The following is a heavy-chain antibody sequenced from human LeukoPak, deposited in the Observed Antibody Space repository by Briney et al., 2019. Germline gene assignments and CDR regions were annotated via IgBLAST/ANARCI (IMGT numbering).Heavy chain of an antibody. V-gene: IGHV4-34*01. CDR1: GGSFSGYY. CDR3: ARGRNDLTRRRNYYYMDV. Sequence: PSETLSLTCAVYGGSFSGYYWSWIRQPPGKGLEWIGEINHSGSTNYNPSLKSRVTISVDTSKNQFSLKLSSVTAADTAVYYRARGRNDLTRRRNYYYMDVWGKGTTVTVSS. CDR2: INHSGST. D-gene: IGHD1/OR15-1a*01. J-gene: IGHJ6*03.